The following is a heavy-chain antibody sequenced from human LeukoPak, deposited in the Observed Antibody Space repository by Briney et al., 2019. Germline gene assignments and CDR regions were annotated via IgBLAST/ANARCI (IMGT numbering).Heavy chain of an antibody. D-gene: IGHD2-2*01. CDR3: ARGGGGHCSSTSCPTPDY. CDR1: GYTFTSYG. J-gene: IGHJ4*02. Sequence: ASVKASCKASGYTFTSYGISWVRQAPGQGLEWMGWISAYNGNTNYAQKLQGRVTMTTDTSTSTAYMELRSLRSDDTAVYYCARGGGGHCSSTSCPTPDYWGQGTLVTVSS. V-gene: IGHV1-18*04. CDR2: ISAYNGNT.